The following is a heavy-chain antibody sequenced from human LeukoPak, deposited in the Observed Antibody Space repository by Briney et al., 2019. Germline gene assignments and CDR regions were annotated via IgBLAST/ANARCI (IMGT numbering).Heavy chain of an antibody. CDR1: GGSISRGGYY. V-gene: IGHV4-31*03. CDR3: ARDSVLGKGRAFDI. CDR2: IYYSGST. Sequence: PSQTLSLTCTVSGGSISRGGYYWSWIRQHPGKGLEWIGYIYYSGSTYYNPSLKSRVTISVDTSKNQFSLKLSSVTAADTAVYYCARDSVLGKGRAFDIWGQGTMVTVSS. J-gene: IGHJ3*02. D-gene: IGHD6-6*01.